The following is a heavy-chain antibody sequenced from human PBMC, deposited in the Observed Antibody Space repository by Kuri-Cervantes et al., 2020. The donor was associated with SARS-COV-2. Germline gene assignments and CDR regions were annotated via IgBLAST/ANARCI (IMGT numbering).Heavy chain of an antibody. CDR2: ISWNRGSI. Sequence: LSLTCAASGCTFDDYAMHWVRQAPGKGLEWVSGISWNRGSIGYADSVKGRFTISRDNAKNSLYLQMNSLRAEDMALYYCAKGIAAAGVGAFDIWGQGTMVTVSS. J-gene: IGHJ3*02. V-gene: IGHV3-9*03. CDR1: GCTFDDYA. D-gene: IGHD6-13*01. CDR3: AKGIAAAGVGAFDI.